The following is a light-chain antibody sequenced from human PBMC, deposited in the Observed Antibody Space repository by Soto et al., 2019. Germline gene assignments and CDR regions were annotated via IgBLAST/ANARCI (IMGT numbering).Light chain of an antibody. Sequence: QSVLTQPPSVSGAPGQRVTISCTGSSSNIGAGYDVHWYQQLPGTAPKLLIYGNSNRPSGVPDRFSGSKSVTSASLAITGLQAEDEADYYCQSYDSSLSASVVFGGGTKVTVL. CDR1: SSNIGAGYD. CDR3: QSYDSSLSASVV. CDR2: GNS. V-gene: IGLV1-40*01. J-gene: IGLJ2*01.